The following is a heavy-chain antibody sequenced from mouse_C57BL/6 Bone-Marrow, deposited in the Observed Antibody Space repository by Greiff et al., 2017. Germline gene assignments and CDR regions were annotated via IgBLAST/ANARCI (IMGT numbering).Heavy chain of an antibody. CDR1: GFTFSSYG. J-gene: IGHJ3*01. D-gene: IGHD2-3*01. Sequence: EVQVVESGGDLVKPGGSLKISCAASGFTFSSYGMSWVRQTPDKRLEWVATISSGGSYTYYPDNVKGRFTISKDNAKNTLYLQMSSLKSEDTAMYDCASRGWLHQCAYWGQGTLVTVSA. V-gene: IGHV5-6*01. CDR2: ISSGGSYT. CDR3: ASRGWLHQCAY.